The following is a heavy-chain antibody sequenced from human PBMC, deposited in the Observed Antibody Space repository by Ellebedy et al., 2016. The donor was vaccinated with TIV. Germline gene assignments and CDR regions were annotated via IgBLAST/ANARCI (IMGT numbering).Heavy chain of an antibody. CDR1: GHTSTIYY. CDR2: VSLTGVST. V-gene: IGHV1-46*01. D-gene: IGHD5-24*01. CDR3: VRDFRGNNWFDP. Sequence: AASVKVSCKASGHTSTIYYMHWVRQARGHGLEWMGIVSLTGVSTSYAQKFQGRITMTRDTSTSTVYMELSSLRSEDTAVYYWVRDFRGNNWFDPWGQGTLVTVSS. J-gene: IGHJ5*02.